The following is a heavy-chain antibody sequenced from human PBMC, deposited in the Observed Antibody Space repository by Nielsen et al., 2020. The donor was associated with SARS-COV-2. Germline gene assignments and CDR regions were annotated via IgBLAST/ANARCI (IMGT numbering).Heavy chain of an antibody. CDR3: ARVGSGVVPGPLGIGMWYSYYYMDV. D-gene: IGHD2-2*01. CDR1: DNTFFSYS. J-gene: IGHJ6*03. CDR2: ISANNGNV. Sequence: ASVKVSCKASDNTFFSYSIIWVRQAPGQGLEWMGRISANNGNVKYAQNLQDRVTMTADASTSTVYMDLRGLRSDDTAVYYCARVGSGVVPGPLGIGMWYSYYYMDVWGKGTTVTVSS. V-gene: IGHV1-18*04.